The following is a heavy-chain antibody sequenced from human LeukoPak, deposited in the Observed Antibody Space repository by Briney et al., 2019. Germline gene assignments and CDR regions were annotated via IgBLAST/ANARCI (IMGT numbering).Heavy chain of an antibody. D-gene: IGHD6-19*01. CDR1: GFTFSNYA. V-gene: IGHV3-64*01. Sequence: TGGSLRLSCAASGFTFSNYAMHWVRQAPGKGLEYVSAISSSGGSTSYANSVKGRFIISRDNSKNTLYLQMGSLRAEDMAVYYCARDQGRSGWRGFGYYYYMDVWGKGTTVTVSS. J-gene: IGHJ6*03. CDR2: ISSSGGST. CDR3: ARDQGRSGWRGFGYYYYMDV.